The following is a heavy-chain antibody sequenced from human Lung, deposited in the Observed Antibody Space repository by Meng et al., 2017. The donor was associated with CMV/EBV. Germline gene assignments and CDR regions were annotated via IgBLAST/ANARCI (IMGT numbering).Heavy chain of an antibody. CDR2: ISGSGGRT. D-gene: IGHD4-11*01. Sequence: GGSXRLXCAASGFIFSNYGMSWVRQAPGKRPEWLSGISGSGGRTYYAEYIKGRFTISRDNSKNTIYLQMDNLRAEDTAVYYCAKDRGDYSNFRFDPWGQGTXVTGAS. J-gene: IGHJ5*02. CDR3: AKDRGDYSNFRFDP. CDR1: GFIFSNYG. V-gene: IGHV3-23*01.